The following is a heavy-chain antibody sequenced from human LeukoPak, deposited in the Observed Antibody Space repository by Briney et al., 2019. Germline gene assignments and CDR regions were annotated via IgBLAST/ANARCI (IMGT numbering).Heavy chain of an antibody. D-gene: IGHD1-26*01. CDR3: ARDLGNYGMDV. CDR2: ISYDGSNK. CDR1: GFTFSDCA. Sequence: GGSLRLSCAASGFTFSDCAVHWVRQAPGKGLEWVALISYDGSNKYYADSVKGRFTISRDNAKNSLYLQMNSLRAEDTAVYYCARDLGNYGMDVWGQGTTVTVSS. J-gene: IGHJ6*02. V-gene: IGHV3-30-3*01.